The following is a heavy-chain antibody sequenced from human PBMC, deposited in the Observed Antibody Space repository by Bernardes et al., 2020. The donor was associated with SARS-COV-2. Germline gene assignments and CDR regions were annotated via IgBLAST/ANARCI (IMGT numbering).Heavy chain of an antibody. D-gene: IGHD3-22*01. CDR2: ISSSSSYI. V-gene: IGHV3-21*01. CDR3: ARQVITTNYFDY. J-gene: IGHJ4*02. CDR1: GFTFSSYS. Sequence: GGSLRLSCAASGFTFSSYSMNWVRQAPGKGLEWVSSISSSSSYIYYADSVKGRFTISRDNAKNSLYLQMNSLRAEDTAVYYCARQVITTNYFDYWGQGTLVTVSS.